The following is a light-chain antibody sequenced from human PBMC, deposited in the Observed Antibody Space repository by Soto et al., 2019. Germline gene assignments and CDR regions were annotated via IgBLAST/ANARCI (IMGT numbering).Light chain of an antibody. J-gene: IGLJ2*01. Sequence: QSALTQPHSVSGSPGQSVTISCTGTSVDVGAYDFVSWYQQHPGKAPKLLIYVVSGRPSGVPDRFSGSKSGNAASLTISGLQAEDEADYSCCSYAGKYTVIFGGGTKVTVL. V-gene: IGLV2-11*01. CDR2: VVS. CDR3: CSYAGKYTVI. CDR1: SVDVGAYDF.